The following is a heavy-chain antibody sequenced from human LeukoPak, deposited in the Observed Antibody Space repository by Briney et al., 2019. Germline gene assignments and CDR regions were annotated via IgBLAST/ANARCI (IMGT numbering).Heavy chain of an antibody. CDR3: ARVSGYYSPLGYYYYYMDV. D-gene: IGHD3-22*01. CDR1: GFTFSSYG. Sequence: HSGRSLSLSCAASGFTFSSYGMHWVRQAPGKGLEWVAVIWYDGSNKYYANSVKGRFTISRDNSKNTLYLPMNSLRAEDTAVYYCARVSGYYSPLGYYYYYMDVWGKGTTVTVSS. V-gene: IGHV3-33*01. J-gene: IGHJ6*03. CDR2: IWYDGSNK.